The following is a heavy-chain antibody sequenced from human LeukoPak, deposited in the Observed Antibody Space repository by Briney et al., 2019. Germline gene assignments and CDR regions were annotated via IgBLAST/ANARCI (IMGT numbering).Heavy chain of an antibody. CDR2: IKGGGGST. CDR1: GFTFSNYV. D-gene: IGHD2-15*01. CDR3: VKDGRRSPPC. V-gene: IGHV3-23*01. J-gene: IGHJ4*02. Sequence: GGSLRLSCAASGFTFSNYVMSWVRQAPGKGPEWFSGIKGGGGSTFYAESVTGRFTISRDNSKNTLFLQMNTLRAEDTAVYYCVKDGRRSPPCWGQGTLVTVSS.